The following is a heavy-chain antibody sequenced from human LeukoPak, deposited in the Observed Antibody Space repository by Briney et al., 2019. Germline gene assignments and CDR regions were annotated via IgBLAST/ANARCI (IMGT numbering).Heavy chain of an antibody. J-gene: IGHJ4*02. V-gene: IGHV1-18*01. CDR1: GYTFTSYG. CDR2: ISAYNGNT. D-gene: IGHD3-10*01. Sequence: ASVKVSCKASGYTFTSYGISWVRQAPGQGLEWMGWISAYNGNTNYAQKFQGRVTMTTDTSTSTAYMELRSLRSDDTAMYYCARDYGSGSAFDYWGQGTLVTVSS. CDR3: ARDYGSGSAFDY.